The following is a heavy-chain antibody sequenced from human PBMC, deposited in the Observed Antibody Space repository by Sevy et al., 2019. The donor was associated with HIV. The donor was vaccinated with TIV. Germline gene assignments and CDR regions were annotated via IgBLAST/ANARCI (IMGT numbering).Heavy chain of an antibody. CDR1: GGSISSSSYY. CDR3: ARFPRITMIVGADAFDI. Sequence: SETLSLTCTVSGGSISSSSYYWGWIRQPPGKGLEWIGSIYYSGSTYYNPSLKSRVTISVDTSKNQFSLKLSSVTAADTAVYYCARFPRITMIVGADAFDIWGQGTMVTVSS. CDR2: IYYSGST. D-gene: IGHD3-22*01. J-gene: IGHJ3*02. V-gene: IGHV4-39*01.